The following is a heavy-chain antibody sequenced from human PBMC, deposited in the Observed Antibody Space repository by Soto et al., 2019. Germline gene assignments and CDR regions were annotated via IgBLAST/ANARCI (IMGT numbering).Heavy chain of an antibody. CDR2: MTPNSGDT. CDR3: ARVGKYGGFYYFDY. CDR1: GYTFSNDD. Sequence: GASVKVSCKASGYTFSNDDINWVRQAPGQGLEWMGWMTPNSGDTDHAQKFQGRLTLTRDTSISTAYMELSSLRSEDTAVYYCARVGKYGGFYYFDYWGQGALATVS. J-gene: IGHJ4*02. V-gene: IGHV1-8*01. D-gene: IGHD2-21*02.